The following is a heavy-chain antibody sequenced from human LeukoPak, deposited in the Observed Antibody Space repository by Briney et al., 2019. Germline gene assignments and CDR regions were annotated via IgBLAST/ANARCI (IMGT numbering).Heavy chain of an antibody. CDR1: GGSISSSSYY. J-gene: IGHJ4*02. CDR2: IYYSGST. Sequence: SETLSLTGTVSGGSISSSSYYWGWIRQPPGKGLERIGSIYYSGSTYYNPSLKSRVTISVDTSKNQFSLKLSSVTAADTAVYYCARRAGGSAMVRIDYWGQGTLVTVSS. D-gene: IGHD3-10*01. CDR3: ARRAGGSAMVRIDY. V-gene: IGHV4-39*01.